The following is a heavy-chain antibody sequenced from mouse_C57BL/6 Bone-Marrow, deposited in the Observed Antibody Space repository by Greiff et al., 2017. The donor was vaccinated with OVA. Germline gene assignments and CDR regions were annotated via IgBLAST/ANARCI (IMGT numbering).Heavy chain of an antibody. CDR2: ISSGGSYT. V-gene: IGHV5-6*01. J-gene: IGHJ4*01. D-gene: IGHD1-1*01. CDR3: ARRDYGRFMDY. Sequence: EVHLVESGGDLVKPGGSLKLSCAASGFTFSSYGMSWVRQTPDKRLEWVATISSGGSYTYYPDSVKGRFTISRDNAKNTLYLHMSSLKSEDTAMYYCARRDYGRFMDYWGQGTSVTVSS. CDR1: GFTFSSYG.